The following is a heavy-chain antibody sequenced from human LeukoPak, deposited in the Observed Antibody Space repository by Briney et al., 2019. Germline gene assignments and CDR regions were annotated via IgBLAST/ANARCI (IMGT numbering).Heavy chain of an antibody. CDR1: GFTFSNYW. Sequence: PGGSLRLSCAASGFTFSNYWMTWVRQAPGRGLEWVANIEQDGNTKYYLDSVKGRFTISRDNAKNLVYLQVNSLRVEDTAVYYCARIGYSSSSLDYWGQGTLVTVSS. D-gene: IGHD6-6*01. V-gene: IGHV3-7*01. J-gene: IGHJ4*02. CDR3: ARIGYSSSSLDY. CDR2: IEQDGNTK.